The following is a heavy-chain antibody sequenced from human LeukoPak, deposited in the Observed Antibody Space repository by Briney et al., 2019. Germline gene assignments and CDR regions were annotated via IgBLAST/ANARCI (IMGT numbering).Heavy chain of an antibody. Sequence: GGSLRLSCAASGFTFSSYAMSWVRQAPGKGLEWVSAISGSGGSTYYADSVKGRFTISRDSSKNTLYLQMNSLRAEDTAVYYCAKVSYDSSGFWFDPWGQGTLVTVSS. CDR1: GFTFSSYA. J-gene: IGHJ5*02. D-gene: IGHD3-22*01. V-gene: IGHV3-23*01. CDR2: ISGSGGST. CDR3: AKVSYDSSGFWFDP.